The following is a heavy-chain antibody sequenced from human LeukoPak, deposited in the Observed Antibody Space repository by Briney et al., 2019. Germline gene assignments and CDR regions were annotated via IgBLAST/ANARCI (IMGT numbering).Heavy chain of an antibody. V-gene: IGHV3-13*01. CDR2: ISAAGDT. D-gene: IGHD2-21*02. CDR3: VALGDRVY. CDR1: GFTFSSYD. J-gene: IGHJ4*02. Sequence: GGSLRLSCAASGFTFSSYDMHWVRQATGKGLEWVSAISAAGDTYYLDSVKGRFTISRENAKNSLYLQMNSLRAGDTAVYYCVALGDRVYWGQGTLVTVSS.